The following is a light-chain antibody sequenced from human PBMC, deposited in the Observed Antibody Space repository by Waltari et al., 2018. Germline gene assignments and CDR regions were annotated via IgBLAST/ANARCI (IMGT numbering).Light chain of an antibody. V-gene: IGLV2-23*02. Sequence: QSTLTQPASVSGSLGQSITIPCAGSTSNVGTYDLVPWYQQRPGEAPRLLIYEVVKRPPGISNRFSGSKSGNAASLTISGLQAEDEATYYCCSYTNTFPRLVFGGGTELAV. CDR3: CSYTNTFPRLV. J-gene: IGLJ2*01. CDR2: EVV. CDR1: TSNVGTYDL.